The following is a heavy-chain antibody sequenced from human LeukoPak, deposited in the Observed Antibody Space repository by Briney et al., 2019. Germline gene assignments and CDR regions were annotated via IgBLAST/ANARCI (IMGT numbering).Heavy chain of an antibody. CDR1: GFTFSSYA. D-gene: IGHD3-22*01. CDR3: AREGSWYDSSGYLDY. V-gene: IGHV3-30*04. Sequence: GRSLRLSCAASGFTFSSYAMHWVRQAPGKGLEWVAVISYDRSNKYYADSVKGRFTISRDNSKNTLYLQMNSLRAEDTAVYYCAREGSWYDSSGYLDYWGQGTLVTVSS. J-gene: IGHJ4*02. CDR2: ISYDRSNK.